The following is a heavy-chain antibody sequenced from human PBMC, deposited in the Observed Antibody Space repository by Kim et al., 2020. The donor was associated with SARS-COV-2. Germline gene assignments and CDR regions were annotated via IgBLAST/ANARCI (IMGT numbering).Heavy chain of an antibody. V-gene: IGHV3-15*01. Sequence: GGSLRLSCAASGFTFSNAWMSWVRQAPGKGLEWVGRIKSKTDGGTTDYAAPVKGRFTISRDDSKNTLYLQMNSLKTEDTAVYYCTTEGYYDSSAYYGWFDPWGQGTLVTVSS. CDR1: GFTFSNAW. CDR3: TTEGYYDSSAYYGWFDP. D-gene: IGHD3-22*01. CDR2: IKSKTDGGTT. J-gene: IGHJ5*02.